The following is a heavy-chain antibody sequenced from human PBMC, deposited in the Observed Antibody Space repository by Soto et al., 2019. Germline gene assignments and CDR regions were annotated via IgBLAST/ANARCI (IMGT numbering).Heavy chain of an antibody. Sequence: QVQLVQSGAEVKKPGSSVKVSCKASGGTFSSYTISWVRQAPGQGLEWMGRIIPILGMANYAQKFQGRVTSTXXKSTSTAYMELSSLRSDDTAVYYCATSDSSGYPDYWGQGTLVTVSS. CDR3: ATSDSSGYPDY. CDR1: GGTFSSYT. J-gene: IGHJ4*02. CDR2: IIPILGMA. V-gene: IGHV1-69*02. D-gene: IGHD3-22*01.